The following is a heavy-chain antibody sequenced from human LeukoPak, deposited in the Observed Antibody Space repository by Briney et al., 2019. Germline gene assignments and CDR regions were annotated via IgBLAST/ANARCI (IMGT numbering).Heavy chain of an antibody. CDR2: INHSGST. Sequence: PSETLSLTCAVYGGSFSGYYWSWIRQPPGKELEWIGEINHSGSTNYNPSLKSRVTISVDTSKNQFSLKLSSVTAADTAVYYCARGPWLRSNFDYWGQGTLVTVSS. CDR3: ARGPWLRSNFDY. CDR1: GGSFSGYY. D-gene: IGHD5-12*01. J-gene: IGHJ4*02. V-gene: IGHV4-34*01.